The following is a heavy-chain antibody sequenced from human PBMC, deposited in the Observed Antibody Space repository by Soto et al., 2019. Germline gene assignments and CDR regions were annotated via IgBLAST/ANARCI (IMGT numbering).Heavy chain of an antibody. J-gene: IGHJ6*02. D-gene: IGHD4-17*01. CDR3: ALTVTTVLRPFTRYYNGVDV. V-gene: IGHV4-34*01. Sequence: SETLSLTCAVYGGSFSGYYWSWIRQPPGKGLEWIGEINHSGSTNYNPSLKSRVTISVDTSKNQFSLKLSSVTAADTAVYYCALTVTTVLRPFTRYYNGVDVWGQGTTVTVSS. CDR2: INHSGST. CDR1: GGSFSGYY.